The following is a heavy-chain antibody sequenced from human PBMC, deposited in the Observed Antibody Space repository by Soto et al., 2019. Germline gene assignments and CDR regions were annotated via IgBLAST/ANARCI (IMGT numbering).Heavy chain of an antibody. V-gene: IGHV1-69*01. D-gene: IGHD3-10*01. CDR2: IIPLFGPT. CDR1: GGTFSNEA. Sequence: QVLLVQSGAELKKPGSSVKVSCKTSGGTFSNEAFSWVRQAPGQGLEWMGGIIPLFGPTNYADKFRDRVTISADESASTLYLEVNGLTPEDTAMSYCTREVVGEMSISVDCDFWGPGTLITVSS. CDR3: TREVVGEMSISVDCDF. J-gene: IGHJ4*02.